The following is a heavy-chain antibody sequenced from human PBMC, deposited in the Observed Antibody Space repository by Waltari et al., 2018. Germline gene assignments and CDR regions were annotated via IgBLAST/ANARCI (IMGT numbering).Heavy chain of an antibody. Sequence: EVQLVESGGGLVKPGRSLRLSCAVSGFTFNNAWMTGVRQAPGKGLEGVGRIKSKIDGGTTDYAAPVKGRFTISRDDSKNTLYLQMNSLKTEDTAVYYCTTGYANGDYISYYHYYMDVWGKGTTVTVSS. V-gene: IGHV3-15*05. CDR2: IKSKIDGGTT. D-gene: IGHD4-17*01. J-gene: IGHJ6*03. CDR3: TTGYANGDYISYYHYYMDV. CDR1: GFTFNNAW.